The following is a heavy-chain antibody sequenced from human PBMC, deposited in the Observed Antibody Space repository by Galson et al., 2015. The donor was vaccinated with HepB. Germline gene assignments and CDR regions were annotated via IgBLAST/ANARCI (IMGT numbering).Heavy chain of an antibody. CDR1: GYTFTGYY. V-gene: IGHV1-2*06. Sequence: SVKVSCKASGYTFTGYYMHWVRQAPGQGLEWMGRMKPKSGVTNYSQKFQGRVTMTRDTSISTAYMELSRLRSDDTAVYYCARDLGGSSTWYPAGWFDPWGQGTLVTVSS. CDR2: MKPKSGVT. CDR3: ARDLGGSSTWYPAGWFDP. D-gene: IGHD6-13*01. J-gene: IGHJ5*02.